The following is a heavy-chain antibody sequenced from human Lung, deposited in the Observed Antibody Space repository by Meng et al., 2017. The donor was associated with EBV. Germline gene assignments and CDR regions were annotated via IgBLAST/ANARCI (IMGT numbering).Heavy chain of an antibody. CDR3: ARATVVVPSGIYWFDP. V-gene: IGHV4-31*03. Sequence: QVPLWASGPGLVKPSQTPSLTCTVSGDSIRSGGYYWSWIRQHPGKGLEWIGYIYYSGNTYYNPSLKSRVTISIDTSKNQFSLKLSSVTAADTAVYFCARATVVVPSGIYWFDPWGQGTLVTVSS. J-gene: IGHJ5*02. CDR2: IYYSGNT. D-gene: IGHD6-13*01. CDR1: GDSIRSGGYY.